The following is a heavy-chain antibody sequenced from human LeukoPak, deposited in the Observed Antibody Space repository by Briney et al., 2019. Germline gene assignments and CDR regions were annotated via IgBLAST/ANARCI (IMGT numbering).Heavy chain of an antibody. J-gene: IGHJ4*02. D-gene: IGHD4-17*01. CDR1: GFTLSTNY. CDR2: IYSGVCT. Sequence: GGSLRLSCAASGFTLSTNYMIWVRQAPGTRLEWVALIYSGVCTYDADSVKGRFTSSGDNSSDTLSLQRNSLRVDDTAVYYCARGFGSVNTWGYFDYWGQGALVTVSS. CDR3: ARGFGSVNTWGYFDY. V-gene: IGHV3-66*01.